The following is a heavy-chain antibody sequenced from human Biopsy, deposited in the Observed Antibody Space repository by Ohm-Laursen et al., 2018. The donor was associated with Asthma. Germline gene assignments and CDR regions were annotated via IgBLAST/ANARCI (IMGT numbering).Heavy chain of an antibody. CDR2: IYYSGET. D-gene: IGHD5-18*01. CDR1: GASITTSPSH. CDR3: ARNLPGYTYGPFED. V-gene: IGHV4-31*01. Sequence: SQTLSLTCTVSGASITTSPSHWSWLRLLPGKGLEWIGCIYYSGETFFNPSLKNPLFMSLDSSKNQFSLKMTSVTVADTAVYFCARNLPGYTYGPFEDWGQGTLVTVSS. J-gene: IGHJ4*02.